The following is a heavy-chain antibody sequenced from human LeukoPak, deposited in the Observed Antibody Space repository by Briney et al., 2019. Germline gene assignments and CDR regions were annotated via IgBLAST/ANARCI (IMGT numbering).Heavy chain of an antibody. CDR1: GFTFSGYD. V-gene: IGHV3-48*02. CDR3: VRDRLGGAFDV. CDR2: ITWSSGTI. D-gene: IGHD3-16*01. Sequence: PGGSLRLSCAASGFTFSGYDMNWVRQAPGKGLEWVSFITWSSGTIYYADSVKGRFTVSRDNAESSLYLQVNSLRDEDTAVYSYVRDRLGGAFDVWGHGTMVTVSS. J-gene: IGHJ3*01.